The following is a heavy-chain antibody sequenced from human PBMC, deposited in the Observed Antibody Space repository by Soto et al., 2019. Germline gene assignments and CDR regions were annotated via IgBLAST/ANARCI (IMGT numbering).Heavy chain of an antibody. CDR1: GYTFTGYY. CDR3: AIAARRGTYNYYYYGMDG. V-gene: IGHV1-2*02. J-gene: IGHJ6*02. CDR2: INPNSGGT. Sequence: ASVKVSCKASGYTFTGYYMHWVRQAPGQGLEWMGWINPNSGGTNYAQKFQGRVTMTRDTSISTAYMELSRLRSDDTAVYYCAIAARRGTYNYYYYGMDGWGQGTTVTVSS. D-gene: IGHD6-6*01.